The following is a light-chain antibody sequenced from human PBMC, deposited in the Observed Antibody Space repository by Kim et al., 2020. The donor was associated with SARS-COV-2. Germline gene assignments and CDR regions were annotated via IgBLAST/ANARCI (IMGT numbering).Light chain of an antibody. J-gene: IGKJ1*01. Sequence: LSPGNRATLHCRASQNVNIYLAWYQQKPGQAPRLLIYGASNRATGIPARFSGSGSGTDFALTISSLEAEDSAVYYCQQRITGPWTFGQGTKVDIK. CDR3: QQRITGPWT. CDR1: QNVNIY. V-gene: IGKV3-11*01. CDR2: GAS.